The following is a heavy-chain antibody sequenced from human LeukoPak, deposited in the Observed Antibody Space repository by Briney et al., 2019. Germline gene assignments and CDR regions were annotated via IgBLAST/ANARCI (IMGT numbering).Heavy chain of an antibody. CDR1: GGSIGSYS. CDR2: IYTRGST. V-gene: IGHV4-4*07. J-gene: IGHJ3*02. CDR3: ARGRYCSADICSGGDAFDI. Sequence: SETLSLTCTVSGGSIGSYSWNWVRQPAGKGLEWIGRIYTRGSTNYNPSLKSRVTMSVDTSKNQFSLKLSSVTAADTAVYYCARGRYCSADICSGGDAFDIWGQGTMVSVSS. D-gene: IGHD2-15*01.